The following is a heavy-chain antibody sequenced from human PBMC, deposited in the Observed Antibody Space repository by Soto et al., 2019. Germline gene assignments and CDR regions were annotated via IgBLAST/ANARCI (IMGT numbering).Heavy chain of an antibody. CDR2: ISAYNGNT. Sequence: ASVKVSCKASGYTFTSYGISWVRQPPGQGLKWMGWISAYNGNTNYAQKLQGRVTMTTDTSTSTAYMELRSLRSDDTAVYYCARDQKYDFWSGYWSFGMDVWGQGTTVTVSS. CDR3: ARDQKYDFWSGYWSFGMDV. V-gene: IGHV1-18*04. CDR1: GYTFTSYG. J-gene: IGHJ6*02. D-gene: IGHD3-3*01.